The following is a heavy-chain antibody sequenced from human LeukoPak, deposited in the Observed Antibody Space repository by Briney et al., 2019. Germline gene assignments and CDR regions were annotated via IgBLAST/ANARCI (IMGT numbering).Heavy chain of an antibody. CDR3: AKDSLLGAYWYFDL. CDR1: GFTVSGSY. Sequence: PGGSLRLSCAASGFTVSGSYMSWVRQVPGKGLEWVSCIYGADTIYYADFVKDRFSISRDSNRNILYLQMNSLRAEDTAVYYCAKDSLLGAYWYFDLWGRGTLVTVSS. V-gene: IGHV3-66*01. D-gene: IGHD3-16*01. J-gene: IGHJ2*01. CDR2: IYGADTI.